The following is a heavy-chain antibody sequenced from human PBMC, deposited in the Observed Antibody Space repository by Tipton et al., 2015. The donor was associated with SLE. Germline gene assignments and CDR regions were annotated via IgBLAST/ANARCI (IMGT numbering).Heavy chain of an antibody. V-gene: IGHV3-7*03. Sequence: SLRLSCAASGFTFSSYWMNWVRQAPGKGLEWVANIKQDGSEKYYVDSVKGRFTMSRDNAKNSLYLQMNSLRAEDTAVYYCASFGWDRGRDYWGQGTLVTVSS. CDR3: ASFGWDRGRDY. D-gene: IGHD1-26*01. J-gene: IGHJ4*02. CDR2: IKQDGSEK. CDR1: GFTFSSYW.